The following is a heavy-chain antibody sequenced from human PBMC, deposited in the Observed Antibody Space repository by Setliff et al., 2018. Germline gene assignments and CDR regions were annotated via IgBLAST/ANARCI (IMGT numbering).Heavy chain of an antibody. CDR1: GFSLSTTGVG. V-gene: IGHV2-5*02. D-gene: IGHD2-21*02. CDR3: AHTSRVDHSGHYHFAS. Sequence: SGPTLVNPTETLTLICTFSGFSLSTTGVGVGWIRQPPGRALEWVAIIFWDDDKRYSPSLKSRLTITKYTSTNQVVLTMTNMDPVDTGTDYCAHTSRVDHSGHYHFASWGQGPLVTVSS. CDR2: IFWDDDK. J-gene: IGHJ4*02.